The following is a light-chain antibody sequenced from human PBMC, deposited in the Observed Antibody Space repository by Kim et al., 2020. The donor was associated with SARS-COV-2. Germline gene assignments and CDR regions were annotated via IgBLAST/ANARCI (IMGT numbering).Light chain of an antibody. V-gene: IGKV3-15*01. CDR1: QSVSSY. CDR3: QQYSNWPIT. CDR2: GAS. Sequence: GSPGERATLSCRASQSVSSYLAWYLQKRGQAPRLLIYGASTRATGIPDRFSGSGSGTEFTLTISSLQSEDFAVYYCQQYSNWPITFGQGTRLEIK. J-gene: IGKJ5*01.